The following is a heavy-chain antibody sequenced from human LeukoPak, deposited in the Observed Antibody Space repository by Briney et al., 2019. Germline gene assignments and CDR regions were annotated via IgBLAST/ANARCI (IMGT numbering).Heavy chain of an antibody. V-gene: IGHV3-30*18. Sequence: GGSLRLSCAASGFTFSSYGMRWVRQAPGKGLEWVAVISYDGSNKYYADSVKGRFTISRDNSKNTLYLQMNSLRAEDTAVYYCAKVGGGVAGHFDYWGQGTLVTVSS. CDR2: ISYDGSNK. CDR3: AKVGGGVAGHFDY. CDR1: GFTFSSYG. J-gene: IGHJ4*02. D-gene: IGHD6-19*01.